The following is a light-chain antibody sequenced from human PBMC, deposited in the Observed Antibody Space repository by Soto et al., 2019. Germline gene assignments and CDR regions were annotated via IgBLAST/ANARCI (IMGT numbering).Light chain of an antibody. J-gene: IGKJ2*01. CDR1: QSINTY. CDR2: AAS. CDR3: QQRYSTPS. V-gene: IGKV1-39*01. Sequence: DIPMTQSPSSLSASAGDRVTITCRASQSINTYLNWYQQKPGKAPKLLIYAASSLQSGVPSRFSGSGSGTDFTLTISNLQREDSATYYCQQRYSTPSFGQGTKLEIK.